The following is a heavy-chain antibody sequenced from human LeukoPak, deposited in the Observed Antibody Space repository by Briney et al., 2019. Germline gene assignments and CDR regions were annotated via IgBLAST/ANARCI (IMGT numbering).Heavy chain of an antibody. D-gene: IGHD6-19*01. J-gene: IGHJ4*02. CDR3: ATDYLYSSGWREAY. V-gene: IGHV3-15*01. CDR1: GLTFNYAW. Sequence: GASLRLSCAASGLTFNYAWMNWVRQAPGKGLEWVGHIKTESDGSTTDYAAPVKGRFTISRDDSKNTLYLQMNSLEIEDTAVYYCATDYLYSSGWREAYWGQGTLVTVSS. CDR2: IKTESDGSTT.